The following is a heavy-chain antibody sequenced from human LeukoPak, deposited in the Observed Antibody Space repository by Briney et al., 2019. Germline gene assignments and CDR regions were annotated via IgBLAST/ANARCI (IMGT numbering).Heavy chain of an antibody. J-gene: IGHJ4*02. Sequence: SETLSLTCTVSGGSISSYYWSWIRQPPGKGPEWIGYIHASGTTNYNPSLKGRVTISADTSKNQFSLKLSSVTAADTAVYYCARGVTATHFDYWGQGTLVTVPS. CDR2: IHASGTT. CDR1: GGSISSYY. D-gene: IGHD2-21*02. CDR3: ARGVTATHFDY. V-gene: IGHV4-4*09.